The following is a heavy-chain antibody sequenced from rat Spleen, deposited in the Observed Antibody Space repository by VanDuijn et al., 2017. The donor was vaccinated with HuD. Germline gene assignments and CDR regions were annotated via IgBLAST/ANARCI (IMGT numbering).Heavy chain of an antibody. Sequence: EVQLVESDGGLVQPGRSLKLSCAASGFTFSDYYMAWVRQAPTKGLEWVATISDDGSSTYYRDSVKGRFTISRDNAKNTLYLQMDSLRSEDTATYYCARHDYYDGSYYYPYWGQGVMVTVSS. D-gene: IGHD1-12*02. J-gene: IGHJ2*01. CDR1: GFTFSDYY. V-gene: IGHV5-7*01. CDR2: ISDDGSST. CDR3: ARHDYYDGSYYYPY.